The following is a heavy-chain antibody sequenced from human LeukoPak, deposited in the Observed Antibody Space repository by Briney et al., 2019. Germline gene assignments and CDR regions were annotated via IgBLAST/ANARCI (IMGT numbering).Heavy chain of an antibody. CDR2: IYYSGST. D-gene: IGHD3-22*01. CDR1: GGSISSSSYY. CDR3: ARQVPDYYDSSGFLDY. Sequence: PSETLSLTCTVSGGSISSSSYYWGWIRQPPGKGLEWIGSIYYSGSTYYNPSLKSRVTVSVDTSKNQFSLKLSSVTAADTAVYYCARQVPDYYDSSGFLDYWGQGTLVTVSS. V-gene: IGHV4-39*01. J-gene: IGHJ4*02.